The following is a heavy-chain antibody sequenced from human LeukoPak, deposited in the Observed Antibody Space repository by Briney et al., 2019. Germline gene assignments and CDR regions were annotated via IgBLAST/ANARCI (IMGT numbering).Heavy chain of an antibody. V-gene: IGHV4-59*01. CDR1: GGSISSYY. J-gene: IGHJ4*02. CDR2: IYHSGST. Sequence: PSETPSLTCTVSGGSISSYYWSWIRQPPGKDLEWIGYIYHSGSTKYNPSLKSRVTISVDTSKNQFSLKLSSVTAADTAVYYCARDGYSGNDGLWGQGTLVTVSS. D-gene: IGHD5-12*01. CDR3: ARDGYSGNDGL.